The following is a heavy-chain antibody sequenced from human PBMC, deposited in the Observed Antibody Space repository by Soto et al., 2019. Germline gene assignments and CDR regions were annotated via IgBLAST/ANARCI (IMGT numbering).Heavy chain of an antibody. J-gene: IGHJ4*02. CDR1: GFTFSSYA. CDR3: AKDKGRYYYDSSGYPFDY. V-gene: IGHV3-23*01. Sequence: ESVGGLVQPGGSLRLSCAASGFTFSSYAMSWVRQAPGKGLEWVSAISGSGGSTYYADSVKGRFTISRDNSKNTLYLQMNSLRAEDTAVYYCAKDKGRYYYDSSGYPFDYWGQGTLVTVSS. D-gene: IGHD3-22*01. CDR2: ISGSGGST.